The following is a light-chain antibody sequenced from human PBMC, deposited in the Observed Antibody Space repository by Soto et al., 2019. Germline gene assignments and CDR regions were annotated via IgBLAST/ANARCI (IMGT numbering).Light chain of an antibody. CDR1: SSDVGGYDY. CDR3: SSYTSSITVDVV. V-gene: IGLV2-14*01. CDR2: EVS. Sequence: QSALTQPASVSGSPGQSITISCTGTSSDVGGYDYVSWYQHFPGKAPKLIIYEVSNRPSGVSNRFSGSKYGNTASLTISGLQAEDEADYYCSSYTSSITVDVVFGGGTKVTVL. J-gene: IGLJ2*01.